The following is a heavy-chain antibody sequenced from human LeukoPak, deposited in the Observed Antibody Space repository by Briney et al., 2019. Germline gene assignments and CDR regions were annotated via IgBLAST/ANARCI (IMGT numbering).Heavy chain of an antibody. CDR3: ARGGSGWPFDY. CDR1: GFTFSSYG. Sequence: PGGSLRLSCAASGFTFSSYGMHWVRQAPAKGLEWVAVIWYDGSNKYYADSVKGRFTISRDNSKNTLYLQMNSLRAEDTAVYYCARGGSGWPFDYWGQGTLVTVSS. D-gene: IGHD6-19*01. CDR2: IWYDGSNK. V-gene: IGHV3-33*01. J-gene: IGHJ4*02.